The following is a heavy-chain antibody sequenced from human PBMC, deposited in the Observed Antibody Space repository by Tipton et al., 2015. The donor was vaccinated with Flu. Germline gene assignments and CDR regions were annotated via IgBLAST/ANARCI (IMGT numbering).Heavy chain of an antibody. CDR2: ISGYDGDT. V-gene: IGHV1-18*01. Sequence: QVQLVQSGVGVKKPGASVKVSCKASGYTFSNYGITWVRQAPGQGLEWMGWISGYDGDTNYAEKLQGRVTMTTDTSTNTAYMELRSLKSDDTAMYYCARDRGSYNIHLEYHYYYGMDVWGQGTTVTVSS. CDR3: ARDRGSYNIHLEYHYYYGMDV. J-gene: IGHJ6*02. D-gene: IGHD1-26*01. CDR1: GYTFSNYG.